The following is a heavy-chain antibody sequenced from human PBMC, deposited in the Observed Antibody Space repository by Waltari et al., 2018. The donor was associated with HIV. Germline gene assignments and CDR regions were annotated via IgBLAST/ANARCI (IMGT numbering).Heavy chain of an antibody. CDR3: ARRVRGRDGYTDY. CDR2: ISSSSSTI. Sequence: EVQLVESGGGLVQPGGSMRLSCAASGFTFSSYSMNWVRQAPGKGLEWVSYISSSSSTIYYADSVKGRFTISRDNAKNSLYLQMNSLRDEDTAVYYCARRVRGRDGYTDYWGQGTLVTVSS. J-gene: IGHJ4*02. CDR1: GFTFSSYS. V-gene: IGHV3-48*02. D-gene: IGHD3-10*01.